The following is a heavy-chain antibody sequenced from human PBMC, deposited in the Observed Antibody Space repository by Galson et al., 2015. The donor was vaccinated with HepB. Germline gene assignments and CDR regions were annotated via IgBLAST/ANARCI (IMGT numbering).Heavy chain of an antibody. V-gene: IGHV4-34*01. CDR3: ATLIDSLDGIVDY. J-gene: IGHJ4*02. D-gene: IGHD6-19*01. CDR2: INHSGRT. Sequence: LEWIGDINHSGRTNYDPSLESRVTISLDTSKNQFSLKLSSVTAADAAVYYCATLIDSLDGIVDYWGQGTLVTVSS.